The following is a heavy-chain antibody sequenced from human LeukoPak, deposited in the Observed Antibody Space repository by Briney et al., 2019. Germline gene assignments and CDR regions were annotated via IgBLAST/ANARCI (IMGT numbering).Heavy chain of an antibody. J-gene: IGHJ5*02. CDR3: ARDRTYGDYEP. V-gene: IGHV1-46*01. CDR2: INPSGGST. CDR1: GYTFTSYY. D-gene: IGHD4-17*01. Sequence: ASVKVSCKASGYTFTSYYMHWVRQAPGQGLEWMGIINPSGGSTSYAQKFQGRVTITRDTSASTAYMELSSLRSEDTAVYYCARDRTYGDYEPWGQGTLVTVSS.